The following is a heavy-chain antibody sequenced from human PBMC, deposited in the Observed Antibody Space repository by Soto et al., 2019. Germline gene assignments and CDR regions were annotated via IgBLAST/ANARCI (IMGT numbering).Heavy chain of an antibody. CDR3: ARDSKVPAARYYYYCMDV. V-gene: IGHV1-3*01. CDR1: GYTFTSYA. CDR2: INAGNGNT. J-gene: IGHJ6*03. D-gene: IGHD2-2*01. Sequence: QVQLVQSGAEVKKPGASVKVSCKASGYTFTSYAMHWVRQAPGQRLEWMGWINAGNGNTKYSQKFQGRVTITRDTSASTAYMELSSLRSEDTAVYYCARDSKVPAARYYYYCMDVWGKGTTVTVSS.